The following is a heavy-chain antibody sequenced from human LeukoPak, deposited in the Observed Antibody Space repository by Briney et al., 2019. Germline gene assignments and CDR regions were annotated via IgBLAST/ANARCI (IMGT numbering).Heavy chain of an antibody. CDR2: INHSGST. Sequence: SETLSLTCAVYGGSFSGYYWSWIRQPPGKGLEWIGEINHSGSTNYNPSLKSRVIISLDTSKNQFSLKLSSVTAADTAVYYCARVGDDTSFDYWGQGTLVTVSS. D-gene: IGHD3-16*01. CDR1: GGSFSGYY. CDR3: ARVGDDTSFDY. J-gene: IGHJ4*02. V-gene: IGHV4-34*01.